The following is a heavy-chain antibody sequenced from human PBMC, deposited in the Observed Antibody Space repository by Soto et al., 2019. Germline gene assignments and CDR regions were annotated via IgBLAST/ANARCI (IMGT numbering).Heavy chain of an antibody. CDR1: GFTFDDYA. CDR3: AKDIRRGSYDFWSGYYYYYYYGMDV. CDR2: ISWNSGSI. Sequence: PGGSLRLSCAASGFTFDDYAMHWVRQAPGKGLEWVSGISWNSGSIGYADSVKGRFTISRDNAKNSLYLQMNSLRAEDTALYYCAKDIRRGSYDFWSGYYYYYYYGMDVWGQGTTVTVSS. V-gene: IGHV3-9*01. J-gene: IGHJ6*02. D-gene: IGHD3-3*01.